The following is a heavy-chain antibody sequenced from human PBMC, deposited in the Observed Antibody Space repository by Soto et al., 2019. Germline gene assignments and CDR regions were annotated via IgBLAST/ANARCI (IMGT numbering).Heavy chain of an antibody. CDR2: ISSSSSYI. Sequence: EVQLVESGGGLVKPGGSLRLSCAASGFTFSSYSMNWVRQAPGKGLEWVSSISSSSSYIYYADSVKGRFTISRDNAKNSLYLQMNSLRADDTAVYYCARDVIVVVPADFYYYYGMDVWGQGTTVTVSS. CDR1: GFTFSSYS. J-gene: IGHJ6*02. D-gene: IGHD2-2*01. CDR3: ARDVIVVVPADFYYYYGMDV. V-gene: IGHV3-21*01.